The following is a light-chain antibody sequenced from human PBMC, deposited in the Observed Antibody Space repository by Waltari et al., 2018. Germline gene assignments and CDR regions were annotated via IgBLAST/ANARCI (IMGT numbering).Light chain of an antibody. CDR1: QSIGDN. V-gene: IGKV3-15*01. CDR2: SAS. J-gene: IGKJ2*01. Sequence: EIVMTQSPATLSVSPGERATLYRRASQSIGDNLAWYQQKPRQAPRLLIFSASKRIPGIPDRFRGSGSGTEFTLTISSLQSEDFAVYYCQQCHDWPPYTFGQGTKLEI. CDR3: QQCHDWPPYT.